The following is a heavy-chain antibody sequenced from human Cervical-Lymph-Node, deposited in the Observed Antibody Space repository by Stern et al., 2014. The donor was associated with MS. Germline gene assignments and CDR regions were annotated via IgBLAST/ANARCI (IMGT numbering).Heavy chain of an antibody. CDR3: ARGQQLVSNY. Sequence: QVQLQESGPGLVKPSETLSLTCTVSGGSISSSSYYWGWIRQPPGKGLEWIGSIYYSGSTYYHPSLKSRVTISVDPSKNQFPLKLSSVTAEDTAVYYCARGQQLVSNYWGQGTLVTVSS. J-gene: IGHJ4*02. V-gene: IGHV4-39*01. CDR1: GGSISSSSYY. D-gene: IGHD6-13*01. CDR2: IYYSGST.